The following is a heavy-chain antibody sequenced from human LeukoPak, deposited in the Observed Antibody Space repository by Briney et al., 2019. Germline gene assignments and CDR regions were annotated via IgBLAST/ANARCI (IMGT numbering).Heavy chain of an antibody. Sequence: PGGSLRLSCAASGFTFSSYNMNWVRQAPGKGLEWVSSISSTSSNIYYADSLKGRFTISRDNARNSLYLQMNSLTAEDTAVYYCARDPYSGAYGDTYYYFMDVWGKGTTVTISS. V-gene: IGHV3-21*01. CDR3: ARDPYSGAYGDTYYYFMDV. D-gene: IGHD1-26*01. CDR1: GFTFSSYN. CDR2: ISSTSSNI. J-gene: IGHJ6*03.